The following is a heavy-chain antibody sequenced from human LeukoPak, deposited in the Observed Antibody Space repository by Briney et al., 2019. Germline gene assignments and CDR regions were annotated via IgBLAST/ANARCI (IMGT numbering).Heavy chain of an antibody. CDR3: ARGSYGDHVTPNVWFDP. V-gene: IGHV4-59*01. CDR2: IYYSGST. Sequence: SETLSLTCTVSGGSISSYYWSWIRQPPGKGLEWIGYIYYSGSTNYNPSLKSRVTISVDTSKNQFSLKPSSVTAADTAVYYCARGSYGDHVTPNVWFDPWGQGTLVTVSS. D-gene: IGHD4-17*01. CDR1: GGSISSYY. J-gene: IGHJ5*02.